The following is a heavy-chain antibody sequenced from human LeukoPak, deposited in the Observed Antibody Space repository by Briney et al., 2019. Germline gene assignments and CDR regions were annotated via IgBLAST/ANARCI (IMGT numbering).Heavy chain of an antibody. V-gene: IGHV3-21*01. J-gene: IGHJ4*02. Sequence: GGSLRLSCAASGFTFSSYNMNWVRQAPGKGLEWVSSISSSSSYIYYADSVKGRFTISRDNAKNSLYLQMNSLRAEDTAVYYCAREERGSMVRGAPPFDYWGQGTLVTVSS. D-gene: IGHD3-10*01. CDR1: GFTFSSYN. CDR2: ISSSSSYI. CDR3: AREERGSMVRGAPPFDY.